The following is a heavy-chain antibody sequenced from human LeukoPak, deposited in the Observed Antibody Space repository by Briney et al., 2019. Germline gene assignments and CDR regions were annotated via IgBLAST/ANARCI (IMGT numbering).Heavy chain of an antibody. CDR1: DGSISGSY. CDR2: IYYSGRT. J-gene: IGHJ3*02. Sequence: SETLSLTCTVSDGSISGSYWNWIRQPPGKGLEWIGNIYYSGRTNYNPSLKSRVTISVDTSKNQVSLKLTSVTAADTAVYYCARRNDFDIWGQGAMVTVSS. V-gene: IGHV4-59*08. CDR3: ARRNDFDI.